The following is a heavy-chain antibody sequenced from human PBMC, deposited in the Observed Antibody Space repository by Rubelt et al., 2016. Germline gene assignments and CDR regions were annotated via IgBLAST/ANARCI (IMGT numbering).Heavy chain of an antibody. J-gene: IGHJ6*02. V-gene: IGHV4-38-2*02. D-gene: IGHD2-2*02. CDR1: GYSISNGYY. CDR3: ARSTSGFGRGAINV. CDR2: IYHTGRT. Sequence: QVQLQESGPGLVKPSETLSLTCSVSGYSISNGYYWGWIRQPPGKGLEWIGNIYHTGRTYYNPSLKSRVTISVDTSQNYFSLKMNSLTAADTAVYYCARSTSGFGRGAINVWGQGTTVTVSS.